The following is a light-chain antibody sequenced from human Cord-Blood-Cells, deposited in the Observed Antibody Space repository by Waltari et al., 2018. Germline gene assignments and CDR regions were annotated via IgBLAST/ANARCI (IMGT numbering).Light chain of an antibody. CDR3: QQYDNLPFQ. V-gene: IGKV1-33*01. Sequence: IQMTQSPSSLSASVGDRVTLTCQASQDISNYLNWYQQKPGKAPKLLIYDASNLETGVPSRFSGSGSGTDFTFTISSLQPEDIATYYCQQYDNLPFQFGQGTKLEIK. CDR1: QDISNY. J-gene: IGKJ2*01. CDR2: DAS.